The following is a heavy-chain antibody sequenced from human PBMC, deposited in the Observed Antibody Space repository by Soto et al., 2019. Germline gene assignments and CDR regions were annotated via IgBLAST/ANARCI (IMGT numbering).Heavy chain of an antibody. V-gene: IGHV1-24*01. J-gene: IGHJ4*02. D-gene: IGHD5-18*01. Sequence: GASVKVSCKVSGYTLTELSMHWVRQAPGKGLEWMGGFDPEDGETIYAQKFQGRVTMTEDTSTDTAYMELSSLRSEDTAVYYCATADTAMVRLYYFDYWGQGTLVTVSS. CDR3: ATADTAMVRLYYFDY. CDR2: FDPEDGET. CDR1: GYTLTELS.